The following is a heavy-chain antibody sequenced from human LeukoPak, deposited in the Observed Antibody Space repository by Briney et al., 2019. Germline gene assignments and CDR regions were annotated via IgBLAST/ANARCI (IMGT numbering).Heavy chain of an antibody. CDR3: ARELGGRFCTNGVCLGYGMDV. Sequence: SETLSLTCAVSGGSISSYYWSWIRQPPGKGLEWIGYIYYSGSTNYNPSLKSRVTMSVDTSKNQFSLKLSSVAAADTAVYYCARELGGRFCTNGVCLGYGMDVWGQGTTVTVSS. J-gene: IGHJ6*02. CDR2: IYYSGST. D-gene: IGHD2-8*01. V-gene: IGHV4-59*12. CDR1: GGSISSYY.